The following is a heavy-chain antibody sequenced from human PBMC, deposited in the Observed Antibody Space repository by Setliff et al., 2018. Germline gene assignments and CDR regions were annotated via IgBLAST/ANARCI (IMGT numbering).Heavy chain of an antibody. CDR1: GLTFSSDA. V-gene: IGHV3-23*03. J-gene: IGHJ4*02. CDR3: ARCSSWHGHYPHFNY. D-gene: IGHD6-13*01. CDR2: ISSDGTSI. Sequence: PGGSLRLSCAASGLTFSSDAMTWVRQTPGKGREWVSVISSDGTSIYYADSVKGRFTISRDNSKNTLYLQMNRLRAEDTAIYYCARCSSWHGHYPHFNYWGQGTLVTVSS.